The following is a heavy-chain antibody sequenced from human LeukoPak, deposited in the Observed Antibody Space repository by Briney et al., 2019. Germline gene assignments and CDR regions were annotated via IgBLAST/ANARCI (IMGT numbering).Heavy chain of an antibody. CDR1: GFTFSSYG. CDR2: ISYDGSNK. V-gene: IGHV3-30*18. CDR3: AKEIFSPRHGMDV. D-gene: IGHD2-15*01. J-gene: IGHJ6*04. Sequence: PGGSLRLSCAASGFTFSSYGMHWVRQAPGKGLGWVAVISYDGSNKYYADSVKGRFTISRDNSKNTLYLQMNSLRAEDTAVYYCAKEIFSPRHGMDVWGKGTTVTVSS.